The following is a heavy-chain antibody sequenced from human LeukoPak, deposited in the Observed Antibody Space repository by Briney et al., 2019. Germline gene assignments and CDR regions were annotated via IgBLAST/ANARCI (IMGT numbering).Heavy chain of an antibody. CDR2: IYYSGST. J-gene: IGHJ4*02. CDR3: ARGSTLGQNFDY. CDR1: GGSISSGGYY. V-gene: IGHV4-31*03. Sequence: SQTLSLTCTVSGGSISSGGYYWSWIRQHPGKGLERIGYIYYSGSTYYNPSLKSRVTISVDTSKNQFSLKLSSVTAADTAVYYCARGSTLGQNFDYWGQGTLVTVSS. D-gene: IGHD5/OR15-5a*01.